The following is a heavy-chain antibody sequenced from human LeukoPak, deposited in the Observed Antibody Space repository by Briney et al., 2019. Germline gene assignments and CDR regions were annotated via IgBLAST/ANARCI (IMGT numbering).Heavy chain of an antibody. V-gene: IGHV3-30-3*01. CDR1: GFTFSSYA. J-gene: IGHJ3*02. Sequence: GGSLRLSCAASGFTFSSYAMHWVRQAPGKGLEWVAVISYDGSNKYYADSVKGRFTISRDNSKNTLYLQMNSLRAEDTAVYYCARDGDVPGFDIWGQGTMVTVSS. CDR3: ARDGDVPGFDI. D-gene: IGHD7-27*01. CDR2: ISYDGSNK.